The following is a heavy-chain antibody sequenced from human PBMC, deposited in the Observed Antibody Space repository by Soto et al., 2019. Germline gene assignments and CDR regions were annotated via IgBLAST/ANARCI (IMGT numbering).Heavy chain of an antibody. CDR2: ISYDGRGK. CDR3: VTDRRAYYYGSGSDL. J-gene: IGHJ5*02. CDR1: GFSFSDSG. Sequence: QMYLVESGGGVVQPATPLRLSCVASGFSFSDSGMHWVRQAPGKGLEWVAVISYDGRGKYYSDSVKGRFTISRDNSKNMLYLEMRGLSTEDTAVYYCVTDRRAYYYGSGSDLWGQGTLVTVSS. D-gene: IGHD3-10*01. V-gene: IGHV3-30*03.